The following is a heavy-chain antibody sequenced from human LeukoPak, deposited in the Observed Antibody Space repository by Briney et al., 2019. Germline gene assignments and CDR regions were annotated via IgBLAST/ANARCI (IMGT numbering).Heavy chain of an antibody. V-gene: IGHV3-33*06. D-gene: IGHD3-10*01. Sequence: GGSLRLSCAASGFTFSSYGMHWVRQAPGKGLEWVAVIWYDGSNKYYADSVKGRFTISRDNSKNTLYLQMNSLRAEDTAVYYCAKAAPVRGVIITYFDYWGQGTLVTVSS. CDR2: IWYDGSNK. CDR3: AKAAPVRGVIITYFDY. CDR1: GFTFSSYG. J-gene: IGHJ4*02.